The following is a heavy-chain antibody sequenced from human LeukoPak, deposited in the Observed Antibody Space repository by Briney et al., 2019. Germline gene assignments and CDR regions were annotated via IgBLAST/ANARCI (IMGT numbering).Heavy chain of an antibody. Sequence: GGSLRLSCAASEFTFSSYWMSWVRQAPGKGLEWVAHIKQDGSQEYYVDSVKGRFTISRDSAKNSLYLQMNSLRAEDTAVYYCARGVPYDSWSGPHYSDYWGQGTLVTVSS. D-gene: IGHD3-3*01. CDR1: EFTFSSYW. J-gene: IGHJ4*02. CDR2: IKQDGSQE. V-gene: IGHV3-7*01. CDR3: ARGVPYDSWSGPHYSDY.